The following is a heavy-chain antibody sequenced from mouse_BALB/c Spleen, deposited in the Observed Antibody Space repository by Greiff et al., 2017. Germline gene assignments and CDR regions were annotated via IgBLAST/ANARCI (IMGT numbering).Heavy chain of an antibody. CDR3: ARLLRLREAMDY. D-gene: IGHD1-2*01. CDR2: ISYSGST. CDR1: VYSITSDYA. Sequence: EVQLQESGPGLVKPSQSLSLTCTVTVYSITSDYAWNWIRQFPGNKLEWMGYISYSGSTSYNPSLKSRISITRDTSKNQFFLQLNSVTTEDTATYYCARLLRLREAMDYWGQGTSVTVSS. J-gene: IGHJ4*01. V-gene: IGHV3-2*02.